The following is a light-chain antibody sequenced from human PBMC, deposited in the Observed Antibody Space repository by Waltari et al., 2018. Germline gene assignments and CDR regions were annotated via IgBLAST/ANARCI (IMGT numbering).Light chain of an antibody. CDR3: SSYAISRSVI. CDR2: DVT. CDR1: RGDVGSYDF. J-gene: IGLJ2*01. V-gene: IGLV2-14*01. Sequence: QSALTQPAAVSGSPGQSITISCSGTRGDVGSYDFVSWYQQGAGEAPKLIIYDVTKRPSGISNRFSASKSGNTASLTISGLQAEDEADYFCSSYAISRSVIFGGGTKLTVL.